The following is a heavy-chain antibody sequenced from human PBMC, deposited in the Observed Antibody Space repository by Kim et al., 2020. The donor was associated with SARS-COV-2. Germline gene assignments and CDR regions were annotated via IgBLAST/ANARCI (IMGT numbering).Heavy chain of an antibody. CDR1: GGSISSYY. Sequence: SETLSLTCTVSGGSISSYYWSWIRQPPGKGLEWIGYIYYSGSTNYNPSLKSRVTISVDTSKNQFSLKLSSVTAADTAVYYCARSQRGWYGDLGYWVQGTLVTVSS. V-gene: IGHV4-59*01. J-gene: IGHJ4*02. CDR2: IYYSGST. CDR3: ARSQRGWYGDLGY. D-gene: IGHD6-19*01.